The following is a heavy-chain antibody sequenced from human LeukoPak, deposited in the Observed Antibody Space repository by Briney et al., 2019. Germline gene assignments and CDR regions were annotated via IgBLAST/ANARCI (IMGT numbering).Heavy chain of an antibody. CDR1: GYTFTSYY. J-gene: IGHJ4*02. Sequence: ASVKVSCKASGYTFTSYYMHWVRQAPGQGLEWMGIINPRGGSTSYAQRFQGRVTMTRDTSTSTVYMELSSLRSEDTAVYYCARKTRSQDGRLAYHFDYWGQGTLVTVSS. CDR3: ARKTRSQDGRLAYHFDY. CDR2: INPRGGST. V-gene: IGHV1-46*01. D-gene: IGHD3-16*01.